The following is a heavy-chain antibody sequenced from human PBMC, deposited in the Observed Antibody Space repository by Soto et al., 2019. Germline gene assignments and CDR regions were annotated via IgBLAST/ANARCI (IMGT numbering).Heavy chain of an antibody. D-gene: IGHD1-7*01. CDR1: GFTFSSYS. V-gene: IGHV3-21*01. CDR3: ARDRTGTTSFGAFDI. Sequence: GGSLRFSCAASGFTFSSYSMNWVRQAPGKGLEWVSSISSSSSYIYYADSVKGRFTISRDNAKNSLYLQMNSLRAEDTAVYYCARDRTGTTSFGAFDIWGQGTMVTVSS. J-gene: IGHJ3*02. CDR2: ISSSSSYI.